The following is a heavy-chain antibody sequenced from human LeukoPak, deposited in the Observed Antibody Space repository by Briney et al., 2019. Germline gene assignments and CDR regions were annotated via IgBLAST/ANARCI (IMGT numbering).Heavy chain of an antibody. J-gene: IGHJ4*02. CDR2: INNDGSST. Sequence: PGGSLRLSCVVSGFTFSNYWMHWVRQAPGKGLVWVSRINNDGSSTSYADSVKGRFTISRDNSKNTLYLQMNSLRAEDTAVYYCAKHPYCSSTSCYFDYWGQGTLVTVSS. CDR3: AKHPYCSSTSCYFDY. V-gene: IGHV3-74*01. D-gene: IGHD2-2*01. CDR1: GFTFSNYW.